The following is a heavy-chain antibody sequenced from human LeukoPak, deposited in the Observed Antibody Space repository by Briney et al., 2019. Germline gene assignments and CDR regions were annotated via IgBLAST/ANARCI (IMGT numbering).Heavy chain of an antibody. CDR2: INHSGST. Sequence: SETLSITCAVYDGSFSGYYWSWIRQPPGKGLEWIGEINHSGSTNYNPSLKSRVTISVDTSKNQFSLKLSSVTAADTAVYYCARGKIWTTMVRGDAHFDYWGQGTLVTVSS. D-gene: IGHD3-10*01. CDR1: DGSFSGYY. J-gene: IGHJ4*02. CDR3: ARGKIWTTMVRGDAHFDY. V-gene: IGHV4-34*01.